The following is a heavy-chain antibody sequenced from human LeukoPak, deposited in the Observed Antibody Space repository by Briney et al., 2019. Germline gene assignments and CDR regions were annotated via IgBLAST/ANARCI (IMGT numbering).Heavy chain of an antibody. Sequence: GGSLRLSCTPSGLIFSSHWMNWVRQAPGKGPEWVANIKYDGSEQYYVDSVKGRFSISRDNTKNLLYLQMNSLRVEDTAVYYCARDYGWSFANWGQGTLVTVSS. CDR3: ARDYGWSFAN. V-gene: IGHV3-7*03. J-gene: IGHJ4*02. D-gene: IGHD3-10*01. CDR1: GLIFSSHW. CDR2: IKYDGSEQ.